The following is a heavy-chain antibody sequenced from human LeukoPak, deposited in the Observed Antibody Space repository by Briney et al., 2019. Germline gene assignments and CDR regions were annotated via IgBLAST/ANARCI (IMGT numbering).Heavy chain of an antibody. J-gene: IGHJ4*02. CDR2: IYYSGST. Sequence: SETLSLTCTASGGSISSYYWTWIRQPPGKGLEWIGYIYYSGSTNYKPTLKSRVTISVDTSKNQISLKLSSVTAADTAVYYCATTDTAMFTGGYRYWGQGTLVTVSS. CDR1: GGSISSYY. CDR3: ATTDTAMFTGGYRY. D-gene: IGHD5-18*01. V-gene: IGHV4-59*01.